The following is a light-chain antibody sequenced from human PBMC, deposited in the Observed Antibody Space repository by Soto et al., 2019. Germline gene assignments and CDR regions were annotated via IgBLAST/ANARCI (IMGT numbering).Light chain of an antibody. CDR2: KAS. Sequence: DIQMTQSPSTLSASVGDRVTITCRASQSISTWLAWYQQKPGKAPKLLIYKASNLEGGVPSRFSGSGSGTEFTITINSLQPDDFPTYYCQQYNTYPLSFGGGTTVEIK. V-gene: IGKV1-5*03. CDR3: QQYNTYPLS. J-gene: IGKJ4*01. CDR1: QSISTW.